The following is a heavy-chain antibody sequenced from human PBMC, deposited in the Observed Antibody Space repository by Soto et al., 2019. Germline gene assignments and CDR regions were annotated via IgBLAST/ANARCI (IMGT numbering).Heavy chain of an antibody. J-gene: IGHJ5*02. V-gene: IGHV4-39*01. CDR1: GGSISSSSYY. CDR2: IYYSGST. CDR3: ARHWVVRGVINWFDP. Sequence: SETLSLTCTVSGGSISSSSYYWGWIRQPPGKGLEWIGSIYYSGSTYYNPSLKSRVTISVDTSKSQFSLKLSSVTAADTAVYYCARHWVVRGVINWFDPWGQGTLVTVSS. D-gene: IGHD3-10*01.